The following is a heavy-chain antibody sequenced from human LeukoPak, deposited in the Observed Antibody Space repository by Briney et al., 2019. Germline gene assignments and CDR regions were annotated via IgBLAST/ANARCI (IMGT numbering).Heavy chain of an antibody. D-gene: IGHD1-20*01. J-gene: IGHJ4*02. CDR2: MNPHSGNT. Sequence: ASVKVSCKASRYTFTSYDINWVRQATGQGLEWMGWMNPHSGNTGYAQKFQGRVTMTRNTSISTAYMELSSLRSEDTAVYYCARGGGGYNWNDVACYWGQGTLVTVSS. CDR1: RYTFTSYD. V-gene: IGHV1-8*01. CDR3: ARGGGGYNWNDVACY.